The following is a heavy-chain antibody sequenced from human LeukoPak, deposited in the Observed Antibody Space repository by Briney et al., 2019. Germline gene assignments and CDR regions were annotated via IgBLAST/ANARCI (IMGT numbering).Heavy chain of an antibody. V-gene: IGHV3-23*01. CDR3: AKDRGSGSSSYYYYGMDV. Sequence: GASLRLSCAASGFTFSNYAMSWVRQAPGKGLEWVSAISDTGGYTYYADSVKGRFTISRDNSKNTLYLQMNSLRAEDTAVYYCAKDRGSGSSSYYYYGMDVWGKGTTVTVSS. CDR1: GFTFSNYA. D-gene: IGHD3-10*01. CDR2: ISDTGGYT. J-gene: IGHJ6*04.